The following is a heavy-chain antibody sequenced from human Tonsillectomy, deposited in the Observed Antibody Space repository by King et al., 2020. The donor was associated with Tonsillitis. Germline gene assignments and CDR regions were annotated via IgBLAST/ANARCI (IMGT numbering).Heavy chain of an antibody. CDR3: SRGRWGKSTRGYGVYFDL. V-gene: IGHV4-34*01. Sequence: VQLQQWGAGLLKPSETLSLTCAVYGASFSGDYWSWIRQPPGKGLEWIVEINYSGSTNYSPSLKSRLTISVDTSKNQFSLRLTFVTAADTAVYYCSRGRWGKSTRGYGVYFDLWGRGTLVTVSS. CDR2: INYSGST. D-gene: IGHD6-13*01. CDR1: GASFSGDY. J-gene: IGHJ4*01.